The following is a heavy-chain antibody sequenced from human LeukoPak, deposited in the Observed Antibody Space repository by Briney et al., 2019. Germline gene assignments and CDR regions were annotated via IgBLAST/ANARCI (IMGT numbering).Heavy chain of an antibody. J-gene: IGHJ4*02. CDR1: GFTFSNYG. Sequence: PGGSLRLSCAASGFTFSNYGMHWIRQAPGKGLEWVAFLRRDGSDKYYADSVKGRFTISRDNSKNTVYLQMNSLRPKDTAVYYCAKDHSQNFDYWGQGTLVTVSS. CDR3: AKDHSQNFDY. V-gene: IGHV3-30*02. D-gene: IGHD5-18*01. CDR2: LRRDGSDK.